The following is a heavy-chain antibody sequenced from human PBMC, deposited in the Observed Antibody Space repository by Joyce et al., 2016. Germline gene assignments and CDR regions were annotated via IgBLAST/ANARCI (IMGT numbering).Heavy chain of an antibody. J-gene: IGHJ4*02. CDR3: ARDYYGRIDY. CDR1: EITFSSRW. CDR2: ILGNGSGA. D-gene: IGHD3-16*01. V-gene: IGHV3-74*01. Sequence: EVQLVESGGGPVQPGGSLRLSCAASEITFSSRWMHWVRQVPGKGLEWVSRILGNGSGATYADSVKGRFTISRDNAKNTLYLQMNSLRAEDTAVYYCARDYYGRIDYWGQGTVVTVSS.